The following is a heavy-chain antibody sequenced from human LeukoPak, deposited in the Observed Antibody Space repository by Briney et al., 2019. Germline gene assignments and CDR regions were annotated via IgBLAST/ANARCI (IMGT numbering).Heavy chain of an antibody. CDR1: GFTFSSYW. CDR2: INSDGSST. J-gene: IGHJ5*02. Sequence: GGSLRLSCAASGFTFSSYWMHWVRQAPGKGRVWVSRINSDGSSTSYADSVKGRFTISRDNAKNTLYLQMNSLRADDTAVYYCARAYYDFWSGYSTGWFDPWGQGTLVTDSS. CDR3: ARAYYDFWSGYSTGWFDP. D-gene: IGHD3-3*01. V-gene: IGHV3-74*01.